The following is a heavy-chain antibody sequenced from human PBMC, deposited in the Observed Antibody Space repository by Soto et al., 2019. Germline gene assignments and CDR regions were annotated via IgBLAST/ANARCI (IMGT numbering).Heavy chain of an antibody. V-gene: IGHV4-59*01. CDR3: ARRGLSGWYLG. D-gene: IGHD6-19*01. CDR2: IYYSGST. CDR1: GGSISSYY. J-gene: IGHJ4*02. Sequence: PSETLSLTCTVSGGSISSYYWSWIRQPPGKGLEWIGYIYYSGSTNYNPSLKSRVTISVDTSKNQFSLKLSSVTAADTAVYYCARRGLSGWYLGWGQGTLVTVSS.